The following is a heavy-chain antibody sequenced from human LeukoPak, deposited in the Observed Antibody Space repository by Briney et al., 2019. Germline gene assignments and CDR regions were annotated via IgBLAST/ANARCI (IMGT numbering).Heavy chain of an antibody. J-gene: IGHJ4*02. Sequence: ASVKVSCKASGYTFTGYYMHWVRQAPGQGLEWMGWINPNSGGTNYAQKFQGRVTMATDTSTSTAYMELRSLRSDDTAVYYCARGAGYYDSSGLRFDYWGQGTLVTVSS. CDR3: ARGAGYYDSSGLRFDY. CDR1: GYTFTGYY. V-gene: IGHV1-2*02. D-gene: IGHD3-22*01. CDR2: INPNSGGT.